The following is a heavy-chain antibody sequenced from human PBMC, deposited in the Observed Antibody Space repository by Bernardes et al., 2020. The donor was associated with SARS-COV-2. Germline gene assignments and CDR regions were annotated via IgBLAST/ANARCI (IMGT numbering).Heavy chain of an antibody. Sequence: GGSLRLSCTTFGFIVNRDGVSWVRQAPGKGLEWVSAISGNGVTTNYAESVKGRFTISRDNSKNTLYLQMTSLRTEDTAVYFCVKDWPASGWFYWGQGTQVTVSS. V-gene: IGHV3-23*01. CDR1: GFIVNRDG. CDR3: VKDWPASGWFY. CDR2: ISGNGVTT. J-gene: IGHJ4*02. D-gene: IGHD6-19*01.